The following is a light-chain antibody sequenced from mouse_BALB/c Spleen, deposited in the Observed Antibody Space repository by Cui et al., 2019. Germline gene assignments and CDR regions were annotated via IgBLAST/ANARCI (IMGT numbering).Light chain of an antibody. V-gene: IGKV4-80*01. CDR1: SSVSY. CDR3: HQWSSYPWT. Sequence: QLVLTHSPAIMSASLGAEITLTCSASSSVSYMHWYQQKSGTSPKLLIYSTSNLASGVPSRFSGSGSGTFYSLTISSVEAEDAADYYCHQWSSYPWTFGGGTKLEIK. CDR2: STS. J-gene: IGKJ1*01.